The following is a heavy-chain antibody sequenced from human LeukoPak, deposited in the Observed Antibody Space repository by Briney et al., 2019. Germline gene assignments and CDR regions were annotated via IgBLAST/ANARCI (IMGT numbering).Heavy chain of an antibody. J-gene: IGHJ4*02. CDR2: IYPGDSDT. CDR3: ARHTSIAVAAIDY. V-gene: IGHV5-51*01. Sequence: GESLKISCKGSGYSFTSYWIGWVRQMPGKGLEGMGIIYPGDSDTRYSPSFQGQVTISADKSISTAYLQWSSLKASDTAMYYCARHTSIAVAAIDYWGQGTMVTVSS. D-gene: IGHD6-19*01. CDR1: GYSFTSYW.